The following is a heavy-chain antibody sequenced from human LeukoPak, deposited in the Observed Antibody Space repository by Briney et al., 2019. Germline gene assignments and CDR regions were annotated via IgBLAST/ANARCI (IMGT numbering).Heavy chain of an antibody. CDR3: ARGVGYSGSNNWFDP. D-gene: IGHD1-26*01. J-gene: IGHJ5*02. Sequence: GGSLRLSCAASGFTFSSYEMNWVRQAPGKGLELVSSIGTISSYIYYADSVKGRFTISRDNAKNSLYLQMNSLRAEDTAVYYCARGVGYSGSNNWFDPWGQGTLVTVSS. V-gene: IGHV3-21*01. CDR2: IGTISSYI. CDR1: GFTFSSYE.